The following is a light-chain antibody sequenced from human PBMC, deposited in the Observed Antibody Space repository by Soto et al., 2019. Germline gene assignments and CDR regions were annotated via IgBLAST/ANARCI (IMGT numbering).Light chain of an antibody. CDR1: RGISSY. V-gene: IGKV1-9*01. Sequence: DIQLTQSPSFLSASVGDRVTITCRASRGISSYLAWYQQKPGKAPKLLIYAVSTLHTGVPSRFSGSGSGTEFTLTISSLQPEDFATYYCQQLNSYLITFGQGTRLEIK. CDR3: QQLNSYLIT. CDR2: AVS. J-gene: IGKJ5*01.